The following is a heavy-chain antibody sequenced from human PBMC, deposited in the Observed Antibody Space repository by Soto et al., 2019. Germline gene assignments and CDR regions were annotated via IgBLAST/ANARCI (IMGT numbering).Heavy chain of an antibody. J-gene: IGHJ4*02. CDR3: AIRQLYRGTYPIDY. V-gene: IGHV1-69*13. Sequence: ASVKVSCKASGGTFSSYAISWVRQAPGQGLEWMGGIIPIFGTANYAQKFQGRVTITADESTSTAYMELSSLRSEDTAVYYCAIRQLYRGTYPIDYSGQATLVTLSS. CDR1: GGTFSSYA. CDR2: IIPIFGTA. D-gene: IGHD1-26*01.